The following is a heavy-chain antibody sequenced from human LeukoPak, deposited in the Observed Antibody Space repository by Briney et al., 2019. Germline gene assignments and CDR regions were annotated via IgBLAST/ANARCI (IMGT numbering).Heavy chain of an antibody. Sequence: GGSLRLSCAASGFTFSNAYMNWVRQAPGKGLEWVGRIKPKTDGESTEYAAPVKGRFSISRDDSKNMLYLQMNSLKTEDTAVYYCITPLPYSAQGGQGTLVTVSS. CDR3: ITPLPYSAQ. CDR1: GFTFSNAY. V-gene: IGHV3-15*07. CDR2: IKPKTDGEST. J-gene: IGHJ4*02. D-gene: IGHD2-21*01.